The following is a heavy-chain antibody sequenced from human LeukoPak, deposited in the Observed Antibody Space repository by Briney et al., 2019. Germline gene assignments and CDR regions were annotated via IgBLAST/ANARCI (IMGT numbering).Heavy chain of an antibody. J-gene: IGHJ3*02. V-gene: IGHV4-34*01. CDR3: ARDSCSGGSGYRFDI. CDR1: GGSFSGYN. CDR2: INHSGST. Sequence: SETLSLTCAVYGGSFSGYNWSWIRQPPGKGMEWIGEINHSGSTNYNPSLKSRVTISVDTSKNQFSLKLSSVTAADTAVYYCARDSCSGGSGYRFDIWGQGTMVTVSS. D-gene: IGHD2-15*01.